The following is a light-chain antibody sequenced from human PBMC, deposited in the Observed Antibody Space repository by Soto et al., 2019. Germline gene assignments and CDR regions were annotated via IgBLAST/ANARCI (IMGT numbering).Light chain of an antibody. CDR2: GAS. V-gene: IGKV3-20*01. J-gene: IGKJ4*01. CDR3: QQYGSSPGT. CDR1: QSVSSSY. Sequence: EIVLTQSPGTLSLSPGERATVSCRTSQSVSSSYLAWYQQKPGQAPRLLIYGASSRATGIPDRFSGSGSGTDFTLTISRLEPEHFAVYYCQQYGSSPGTFGGGTKVDIK.